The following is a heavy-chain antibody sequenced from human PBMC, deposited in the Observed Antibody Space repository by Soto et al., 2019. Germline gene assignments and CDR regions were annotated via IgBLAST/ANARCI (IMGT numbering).Heavy chain of an antibody. Sequence: QVQLVESGGGVVQPGRSLRLSCAASGFTFSTYGMHWVRQAPGKGLAWVAVISYDGSNKYYADSLKGRFTISRDNSKNTLYLQMSSLRAEDTAVYYCAKVFSYSVIDYWGQGTLVTVSS. D-gene: IGHD5-18*01. J-gene: IGHJ4*02. CDR3: AKVFSYSVIDY. CDR1: GFTFSTYG. V-gene: IGHV3-30*18. CDR2: ISYDGSNK.